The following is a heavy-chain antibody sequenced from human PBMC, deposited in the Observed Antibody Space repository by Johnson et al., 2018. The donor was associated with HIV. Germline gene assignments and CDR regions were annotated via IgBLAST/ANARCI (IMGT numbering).Heavy chain of an antibody. Sequence: QMQLVESGGGVVQPGGSLRLSCAASGFTFSSYGLHCVRQAPGKGLQWVAFIRNDGSNEYYADSVKGRFTISRDNSKNTLYLQMNSLRAEDTAVYYCAKAGAVAGPGIDAFDIWGQGTMVTVSS. CDR1: GFTFSSYG. J-gene: IGHJ3*02. CDR2: IRNDGSNE. V-gene: IGHV3-30*02. D-gene: IGHD6-19*01. CDR3: AKAGAVAGPGIDAFDI.